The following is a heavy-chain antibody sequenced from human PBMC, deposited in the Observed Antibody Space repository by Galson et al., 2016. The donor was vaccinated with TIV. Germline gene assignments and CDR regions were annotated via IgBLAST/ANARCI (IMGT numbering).Heavy chain of an antibody. CDR1: GYTFRFNGYY. J-gene: IGHJ6*01. D-gene: IGHD3-22*01. CDR2: INPDSDDT. V-gene: IGHV1-2*02. Sequence: SVKVSCKASGYTFRFNGYYLHWVRQAPGQGLEWMGWINPDSDDTKYAQKFQGRVTMTSDTSSSTAYMEMTSLTSDDTAVYYCARDLFQYDSSRYRDEFPYYYYGLDVWGQGTPVTVSS. CDR3: ARDLFQYDSSRYRDEFPYYYYGLDV.